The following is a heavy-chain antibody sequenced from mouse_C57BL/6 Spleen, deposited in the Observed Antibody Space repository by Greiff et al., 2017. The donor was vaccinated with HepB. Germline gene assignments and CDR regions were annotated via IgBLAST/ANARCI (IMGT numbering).Heavy chain of an antibody. V-gene: IGHV5-6*01. CDR1: GFTFSSYG. CDR2: ISSGGSYT. CDR3: ASQLVYYAMDY. Sequence: EVMLVESGGDLVKPGGSLKLSCAASGFTFSSYGMSWVRQTPDKRLEWVATISSGGSYTYYPDSVKGRFTISRDNAKNTLYLQMSSLKSEDTAMYYCASQLVYYAMDYWGQGTSVTVSS. J-gene: IGHJ4*01. D-gene: IGHD4-1*01.